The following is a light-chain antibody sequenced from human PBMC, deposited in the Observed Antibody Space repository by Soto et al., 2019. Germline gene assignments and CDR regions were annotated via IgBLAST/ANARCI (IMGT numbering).Light chain of an antibody. Sequence: DIQMTQSPSSLSASVGDRVTITCRASQSISSYLNWYQQKPGKVPKLLIYAASSLQSGVPSRFSGSGSGTDFTLTISSLQPEDFAVYYCQQYGSSPFTFGPGTKVDIK. CDR1: QSISSY. J-gene: IGKJ3*01. CDR3: QQYGSSPFT. CDR2: AAS. V-gene: IGKV1-39*01.